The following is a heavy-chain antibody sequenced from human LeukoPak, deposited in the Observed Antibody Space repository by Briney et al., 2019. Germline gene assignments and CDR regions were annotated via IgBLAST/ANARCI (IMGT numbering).Heavy chain of an antibody. Sequence: SQTLSLTCTVSGGSISSGGYYWSWIRQHPGKGLEWIGYIYYSGSTYYNLSLKSRVTISVDTSKNQFSLKLSSVTAADTAVYYCARFYYYGMDVWGQGTTVTVSS. CDR2: IYYSGST. J-gene: IGHJ6*02. CDR1: GGSISSGGYY. CDR3: ARFYYYGMDV. V-gene: IGHV4-31*03.